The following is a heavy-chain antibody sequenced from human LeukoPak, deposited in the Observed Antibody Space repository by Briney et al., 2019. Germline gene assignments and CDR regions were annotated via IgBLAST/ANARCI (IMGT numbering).Heavy chain of an antibody. CDR3: ARGGYQLLYWFDP. J-gene: IGHJ5*02. V-gene: IGHV3-21*01. CDR1: GFTFSSYS. D-gene: IGHD2-2*01. CDR2: ISSSSSYI. Sequence: GGSLRLSCAASGFTFSSYSMNWVRQAPGKGLEWVSSISSSSSYIYYADSVKGRFTISRDNAKNSLYLQMNSLRAEDTAVYYCARGGYQLLYWFDPWGQGTLVTVSS.